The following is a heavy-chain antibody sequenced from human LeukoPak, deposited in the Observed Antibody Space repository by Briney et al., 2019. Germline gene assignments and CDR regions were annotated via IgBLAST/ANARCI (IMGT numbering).Heavy chain of an antibody. CDR1: GYTFTSYY. D-gene: IGHD1-1*01. J-gene: IGHJ5*02. CDR2: INPSGGST. V-gene: IGHV1-46*01. Sequence: ASVKVSCKASGYTFTSYYMHWVRQAPGQGLEWMGIINPSGGSTSYAQKFQGRVTMTRDTSTSTVYMELSSLRSEDTAVYYCARGRQTYNWNGGGWFDPWGQGTLVTVSS. CDR3: ARGRQTYNWNGGGWFDP.